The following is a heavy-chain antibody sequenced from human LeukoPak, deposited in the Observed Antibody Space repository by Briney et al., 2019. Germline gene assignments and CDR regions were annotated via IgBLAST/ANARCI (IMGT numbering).Heavy chain of an antibody. CDR1: GFTFSSYG. J-gene: IGHJ6*03. CDR2: IWYDGSNK. V-gene: IGHV3-33*06. Sequence: GGSLRLSCAASGFTFSSYGMHWVRQAPGKGLEWVAVIWYDGSNKYYADSVKGRFTISRDNSKNTLYLQMNSLRAEDTAVYYCAKDSLLWFGEYYMDVWGKGTTVTVSS. D-gene: IGHD3-10*01. CDR3: AKDSLLWFGEYYMDV.